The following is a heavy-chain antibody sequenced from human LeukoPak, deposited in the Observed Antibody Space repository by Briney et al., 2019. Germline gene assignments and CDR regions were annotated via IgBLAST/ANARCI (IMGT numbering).Heavy chain of an antibody. V-gene: IGHV4-59*01. J-gene: IGHJ4*02. D-gene: IGHD1-26*01. CDR2: IYYSGSA. CDR3: VRAGRSGRYGYYFDY. CDR1: GGSISSYY. Sequence: SETLSLTCTVSGGSISSYYWSWLRQPPGKGLEWIGYIYYSGSANYNPSLKSRVTISVDTSKNRFSLKLYSVTAADTAVYYCVRAGRSGRYGYYFDYWGQGALVTVSS.